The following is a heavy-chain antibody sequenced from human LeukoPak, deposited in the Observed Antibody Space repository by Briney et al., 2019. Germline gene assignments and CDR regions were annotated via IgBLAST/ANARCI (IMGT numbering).Heavy chain of an antibody. Sequence: SETLSLTCTVSGGSISSGSYYWSWIRQPAGTGLEWLGRIYTSGSTNYNPSLKSRVTISVDTSKNQFSLKLSSVTAADTAVYYCARPQYYYGSGSYSYWGQGTLVTVSS. CDR3: ARPQYYYGSGSYSY. D-gene: IGHD3-10*01. CDR2: IYTSGST. J-gene: IGHJ4*02. CDR1: GGSISSGSYY. V-gene: IGHV4-61*02.